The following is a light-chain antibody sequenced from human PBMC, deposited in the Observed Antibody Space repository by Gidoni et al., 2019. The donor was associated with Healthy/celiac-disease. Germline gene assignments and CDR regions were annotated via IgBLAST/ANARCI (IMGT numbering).Light chain of an antibody. V-gene: IGLV2-11*01. CDR2: DVS. Sequence: QSALTQPRSVSGSPGQSVPISCNGTSSDVGGYNYVSWYQQHPGKAPKLMIYDVSKRPSGVPDRFSGSKSGNTASLTISGLQAEDEADYYCCSYAGRKVVFGGGTKLTVL. CDR1: SSDVGGYNY. J-gene: IGLJ2*01. CDR3: CSYAGRKVV.